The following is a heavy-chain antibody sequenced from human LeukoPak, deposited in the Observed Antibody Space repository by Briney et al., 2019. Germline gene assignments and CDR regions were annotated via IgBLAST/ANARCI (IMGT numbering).Heavy chain of an antibody. J-gene: IGHJ5*02. CDR3: ARGSHCSGVECRPAGWFDP. D-gene: IGHD2-15*01. Sequence: ASVKVSCKASGYTFTSYGISWVRQAPGQGLEWMGWISAYNGNTNYAQKLQSRVTMTTDTSTSTAYMELRSLRSDDTAVYYCARGSHCSGVECRPAGWFDPWGQGTLVTVSS. V-gene: IGHV1-18*01. CDR1: GYTFTSYG. CDR2: ISAYNGNT.